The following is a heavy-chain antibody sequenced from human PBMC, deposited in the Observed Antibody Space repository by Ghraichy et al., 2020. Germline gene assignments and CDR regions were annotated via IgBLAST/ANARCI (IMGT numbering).Heavy chain of an antibody. Sequence: GGSLRLSCAASGFTYSSYAVSWVRQAQGKGLEWVSVVGGNGVTTYYADSLRGRFSTSIDNSKNTLYLQMNSLRAEDTAVYYCAKGIATRPHYYYAMDVWGQGTTVTVSS. J-gene: IGHJ6*02. CDR3: AKGIATRPHYYYAMDV. V-gene: IGHV3-23*01. D-gene: IGHD6-6*01. CDR2: VGGNGVTT. CDR1: GFTYSSYA.